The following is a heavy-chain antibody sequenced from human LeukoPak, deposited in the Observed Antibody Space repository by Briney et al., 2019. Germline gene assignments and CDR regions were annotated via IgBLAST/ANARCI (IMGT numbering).Heavy chain of an antibody. V-gene: IGHV3-66*01. D-gene: IGHD3-22*01. CDR3: ARKHYYDSSGFFPPMDY. Sequence: GGSLRLSCAASGFTFTSCGMHWVRQAPGKGLEWVSVIYSGGSTFYADSVKGRFTISRDNSKNTLYLQMNSLRAEDTAVYYCARKHYYDSSGFFPPMDYWGQGTLVTVSS. CDR1: GFTFTSCG. J-gene: IGHJ4*02. CDR2: IYSGGST.